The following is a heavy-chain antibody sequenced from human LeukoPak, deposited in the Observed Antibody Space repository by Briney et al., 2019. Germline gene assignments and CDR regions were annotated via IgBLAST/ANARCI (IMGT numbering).Heavy chain of an antibody. V-gene: IGHV4-34*01. CDR1: GGSLSGYY. J-gene: IGHJ3*02. CDR2: INHSGST. Sequence: SDTLSLTCAVYGGSLSGYYWSWIRQPPGKGLEWIGEINHSGSTNYNPSLKSRVTISVDTSKNQFSLKLSSVTAADTAVYYCASPLGLDSSGYSDAFDIWGQGTMVTVSS. D-gene: IGHD3-22*01. CDR3: ASPLGLDSSGYSDAFDI.